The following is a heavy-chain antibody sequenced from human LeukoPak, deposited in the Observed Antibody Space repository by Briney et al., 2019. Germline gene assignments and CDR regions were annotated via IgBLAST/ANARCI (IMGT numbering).Heavy chain of an antibody. Sequence: PSQTLSLTCTVSGGSISSGGYYWSWIRQHPGKGLEWIGYIYYSGSTYYNPSLKSRVTISVDTSKNQFSLKLSSVTAADTAVYYCARDVRSGYDLYHFDYWGQGTLVTVSS. D-gene: IGHD5-12*01. CDR3: ARDVRSGYDLYHFDY. J-gene: IGHJ4*02. CDR1: GGSISSGGYY. V-gene: IGHV4-31*03. CDR2: IYYSGST.